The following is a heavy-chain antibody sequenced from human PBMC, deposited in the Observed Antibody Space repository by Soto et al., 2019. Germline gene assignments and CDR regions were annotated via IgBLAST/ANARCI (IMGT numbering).Heavy chain of an antibody. V-gene: IGHV3-30-3*01. Sequence: GGSLRLSCAASGFTFSIYAMQWVRHAPGKGLEWVAVISYDGSNKYYADSVKGRFTISRDNSKNTLYLQMNSLRAEDTAVYYCASRVTILGMDVWGQGTTVTVSS. CDR1: GFTFSIYA. J-gene: IGHJ6*02. CDR2: ISYDGSNK. CDR3: ASRVTILGMDV. D-gene: IGHD3-10*01.